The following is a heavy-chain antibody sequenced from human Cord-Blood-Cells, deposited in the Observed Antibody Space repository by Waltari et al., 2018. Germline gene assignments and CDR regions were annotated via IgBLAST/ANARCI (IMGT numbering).Heavy chain of an antibody. D-gene: IGHD3-3*01. CDR1: GGSISSSNW. CDR3: ARDLPFLEGYYGMDV. Sequence: QVQLQESGPGLVKPSGTLSLTCAVSGGSISSSNWWSRVRHPPGKGLEWIGEIYHSGSTNYNPSLKSRVTISVDKSKNQFSLKLSSVTAADTAVYYCARDLPFLEGYYGMDVWGQGTTVTVSS. CDR2: IYHSGST. J-gene: IGHJ6*02. V-gene: IGHV4-4*02.